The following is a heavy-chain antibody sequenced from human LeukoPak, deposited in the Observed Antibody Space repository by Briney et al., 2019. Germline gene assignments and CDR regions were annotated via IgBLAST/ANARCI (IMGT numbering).Heavy chain of an antibody. CDR1: GFTFSSYG. D-gene: IGHD6-13*01. CDR2: ISYDGSNK. V-gene: IGHV3-30*18. CDR3: AKDFFRVIAAAGTTTYYYGMDV. Sequence: GGSLRLSCAASGFTFSSYGMHWVRQAPGKGLEWVAVISYDGSNKYYADSVKGRFTISRDNSKNTLYLQMNSLRAEDTAVYYCAKDFFRVIAAAGTTTYYYGMDVWGQGTTVTVSS. J-gene: IGHJ6*02.